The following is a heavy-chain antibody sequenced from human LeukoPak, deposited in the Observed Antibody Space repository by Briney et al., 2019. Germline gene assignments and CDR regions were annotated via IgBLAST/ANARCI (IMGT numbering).Heavy chain of an antibody. Sequence: ASVTLSLTCTVSGGSISSSSYYWGWIRQPPGKGLEWTGSIYYSGSTYYNPSLKSRVTISVDTSKNQFSLKLSSVTAADTAVYYCARTNSSGYWYDYWGQGTLVTVSS. CDR1: GGSISSSSYY. D-gene: IGHD3-22*01. J-gene: IGHJ4*02. CDR2: IYYSGST. V-gene: IGHV4-39*01. CDR3: ARTNSSGYWYDY.